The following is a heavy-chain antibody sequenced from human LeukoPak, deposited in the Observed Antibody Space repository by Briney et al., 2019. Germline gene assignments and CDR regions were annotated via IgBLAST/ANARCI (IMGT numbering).Heavy chain of an antibody. V-gene: IGHV3-74*01. CDR3: ARGQYFAMDV. CDR2: IDNGGSAT. CDR1: GFTFSNYW. J-gene: IGHJ6*02. Sequence: GGSLRLSCAASGFTFSNYWMHWVRLVPGKGLVWVSCIDNGGSATTDADSVKGRFTTSRDNVKNTLYLQMNSLGVEDTAVYYCARGQYFAMDVWGQETTVTVSS.